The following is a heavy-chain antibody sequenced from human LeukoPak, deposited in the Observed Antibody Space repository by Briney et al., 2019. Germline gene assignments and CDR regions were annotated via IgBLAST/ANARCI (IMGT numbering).Heavy chain of an antibody. Sequence: SVKVSCKASGGTFSSYAISWVRQAPGQGLEWMGGIIPIFGTTYYAQKFQGRVTITADESTSTAYMELSSLRSDDTAVYYCARGIAVAPGDTFDIWGQGTMVTVSS. CDR1: GGTFSSYA. J-gene: IGHJ3*02. V-gene: IGHV1-69*13. CDR3: ARGIAVAPGDTFDI. D-gene: IGHD6-19*01. CDR2: IIPIFGTT.